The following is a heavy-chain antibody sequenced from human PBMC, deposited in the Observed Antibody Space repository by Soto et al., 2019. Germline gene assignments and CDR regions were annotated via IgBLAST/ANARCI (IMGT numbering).Heavy chain of an antibody. CDR3: ARGVRRQLVSGAGYYFDY. Sequence: QVQLVESGGGVVQPGRSLRLSCAASGFTFSSYAMHWVRQAPGKGLEWVAVISYDGSNKYYADSVKGRFTISRDNSKNTLYLQMNSLRAEDTAVYYCARGVRRQLVSGAGYYFDYWGQGTLVTVSS. CDR1: GFTFSSYA. J-gene: IGHJ4*02. CDR2: ISYDGSNK. V-gene: IGHV3-30-3*01. D-gene: IGHD6-13*01.